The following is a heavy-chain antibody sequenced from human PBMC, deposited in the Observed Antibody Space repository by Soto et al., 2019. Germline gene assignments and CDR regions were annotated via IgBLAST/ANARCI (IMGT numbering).Heavy chain of an antibody. CDR2: IWYDGSNK. J-gene: IGHJ4*02. V-gene: IGHV3-33*01. CDR3: ARGQRVLRYFDWLGFGY. CDR1: GFTFSSYG. D-gene: IGHD3-9*01. Sequence: GGSLRLSCAASGFTFSSYGMHWVRQAPVKGLEWVAVIWYDGSNKYYADSVKGRFTISRDNSKNTLYLQMNSLRAEDTAVYYCARGQRVLRYFDWLGFGYWGQGTLVTVSS.